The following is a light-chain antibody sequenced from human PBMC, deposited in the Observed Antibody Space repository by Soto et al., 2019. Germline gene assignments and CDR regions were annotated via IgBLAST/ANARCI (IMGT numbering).Light chain of an antibody. J-gene: IGKJ5*01. V-gene: IGKV3-11*01. CDR2: DAS. CDR3: QQRSNWPIT. CDR1: QSVSTY. Sequence: EIVLTQSPATLSLSPGERATLSCRVSQSVSTYLAWYQHKPGQAPRLLIYDASNRATGIPARFSGSGSGTDFTLTISSLEPEDFAVYYCQQRSNWPITFGQGTRLEIK.